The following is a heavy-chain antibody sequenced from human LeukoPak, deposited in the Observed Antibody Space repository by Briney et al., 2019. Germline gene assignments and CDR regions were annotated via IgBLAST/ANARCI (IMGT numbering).Heavy chain of an antibody. CDR2: IYSGGST. J-gene: IGHJ4*02. V-gene: IGHV3-53*01. Sequence: GGSLRLSCAASGFIVSSNYMNWVRQAPGKGLEWVSVIYSGGSTYYADSVKGRFTISRDNSKNTLYLQMNSLGAEDTAVYYCARGQNIPAWGQGTLVTVSS. CDR3: ARGQNIPA. D-gene: IGHD1/OR15-1a*01. CDR1: GFIVSSNY.